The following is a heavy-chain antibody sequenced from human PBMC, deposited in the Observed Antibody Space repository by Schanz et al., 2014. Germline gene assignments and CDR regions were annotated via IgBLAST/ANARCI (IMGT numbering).Heavy chain of an antibody. J-gene: IGHJ6*02. CDR2: IWYDGSNK. Sequence: QVQLVESGGGVVQPGRSLRLSCAASGFIFSSYGLHWVRQAPGKGLEWVAFIWYDGSNKYYADSVKGRFTISRDNSENTLYLQMNSLSADDTAVFYCAKEMGYCSGGTCYDDYYYGLDVWGQGTTVTVSS. CDR1: GFIFSSYG. D-gene: IGHD2-15*01. V-gene: IGHV3-33*06. CDR3: AKEMGYCSGGTCYDDYYYGLDV.